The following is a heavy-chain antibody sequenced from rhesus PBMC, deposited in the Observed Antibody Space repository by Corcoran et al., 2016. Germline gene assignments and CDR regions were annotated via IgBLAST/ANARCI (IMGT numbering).Heavy chain of an antibody. CDR2: LSGSGGIT. Sequence: QVQLQESGPGLVKPSETLSLTCAVSGGSISSNYWSWIHQPPGKGLEWIGRLSGSGGITDYNPSIKSRFTMSTDTSKNQFSLKLSSVTAADTAVYYCAREPSYSWNYIGWGQGVLVTVSS. J-gene: IGHJ4*01. V-gene: IGHV4-173*01. CDR3: AREPSYSWNYIG. CDR1: GGSISSNY. D-gene: IGHD1-1*01.